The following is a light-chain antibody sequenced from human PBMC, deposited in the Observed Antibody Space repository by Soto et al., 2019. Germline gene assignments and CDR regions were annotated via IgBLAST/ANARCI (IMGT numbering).Light chain of an antibody. J-gene: IGKJ1*01. CDR2: RAS. CDR1: QSISSW. CDR3: QQYSGIWT. Sequence: DIQMTQSPSALSASVGDRVTITCRASQSISSWLAWYQQKPGKAPKLLIYRASTLESGVPSRFGGAESGTEFTLTISSLQPDDFATYYCQQYSGIWTFDQGTKVDIK. V-gene: IGKV1-5*03.